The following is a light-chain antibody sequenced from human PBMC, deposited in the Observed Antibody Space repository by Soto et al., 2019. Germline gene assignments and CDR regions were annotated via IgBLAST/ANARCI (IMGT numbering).Light chain of an antibody. CDR2: GLS. J-gene: IGKJ1*01. Sequence: EIVMTQSPATLSLSPGERATLSCRASQRITTVAWYQQKPGQAPRLLIYGLSIRAPGVPARFSVSGSGTEFTLTISRLEPDDFAVYYCLQYGSSPWTFGQGTKVDIK. CDR3: LQYGSSPWT. CDR1: QRITT. V-gene: IGKV3-20*01.